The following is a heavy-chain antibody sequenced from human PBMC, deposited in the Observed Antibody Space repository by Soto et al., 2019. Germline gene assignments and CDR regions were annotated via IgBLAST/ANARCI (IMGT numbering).Heavy chain of an antibody. CDR2: ISGSGGNR. V-gene: IGHV3-23*01. CDR3: AKFPQWSLLAGLSGYFDR. J-gene: IGHJ2*01. CDR1: GFTFSNYA. D-gene: IGHD2-21*02. Sequence: EVQLLESGGGLVQPGGSLSLSCAASGFTFSNYAMAWVRQAPGKGLEWVSAISGSGGNRFYADSVTGRFTLSRDNSRSTLYLQMNSRGAEDMAVYYGAKFPQWSLLAGLSGYFDRWGRGTLVTVSS.